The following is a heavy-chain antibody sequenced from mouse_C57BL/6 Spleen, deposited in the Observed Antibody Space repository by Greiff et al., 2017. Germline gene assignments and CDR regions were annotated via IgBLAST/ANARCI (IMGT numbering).Heavy chain of an antibody. CDR3: ARRRNGYAMDY. Sequence: EVQLQQSGPELVKPGASVKIPCKASGYTFTDYTMDWVKQSHGKSLEWIGNIIPNNGGTTYNQKFKGKATLTVDKSSSTAYMELRSLTTEDTAVYYCARRRNGYAMDYWGQGTSVTVSS. V-gene: IGHV1-18*01. CDR1: GYTFTDYT. CDR2: IIPNNGGT. J-gene: IGHJ4*01.